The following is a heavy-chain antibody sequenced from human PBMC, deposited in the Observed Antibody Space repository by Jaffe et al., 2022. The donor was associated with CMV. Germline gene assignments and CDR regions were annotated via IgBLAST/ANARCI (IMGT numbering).Heavy chain of an antibody. CDR3: ARAPDSSGYYALPSYFDY. J-gene: IGHJ4*02. Sequence: EVQLVESGGGLVKPGGSLRLSCAASGFTFSSYSMNWVRQAPGKGLEWVSSISSSSSYIYYADSVKGRFTISRDNAKNSLYLQMNSLRAEDTAVYYCARAPDSSGYYALPSYFDYWGQGTLVTVSS. V-gene: IGHV3-21*01. CDR2: ISSSSSYI. CDR1: GFTFSSYS. D-gene: IGHD3-22*01.